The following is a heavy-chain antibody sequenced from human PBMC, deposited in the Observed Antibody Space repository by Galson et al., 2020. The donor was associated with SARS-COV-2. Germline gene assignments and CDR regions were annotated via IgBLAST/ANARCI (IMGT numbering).Heavy chain of an antibody. CDR2: TDWDDDK. CDR3: ARMGGSYGYDAFDI. J-gene: IGHJ3*02. D-gene: IGHD1-26*01. CDR1: GFSLTTSGMR. V-gene: IGHV2-70*04. Sequence: SGPTLVKPTQTLTLTCTFSGFSLTTSGMRVSWIRQTPGKALEWLARTDWDDDKFYSTSLKTRLTISKDTSRNQVVLTMTNMDPMDTGTYYCARMGGSYGYDAFDIWGRGTMVTVSS.